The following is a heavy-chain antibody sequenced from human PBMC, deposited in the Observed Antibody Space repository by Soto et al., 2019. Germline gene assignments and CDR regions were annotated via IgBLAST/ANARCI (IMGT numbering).Heavy chain of an antibody. Sequence: GGSLRLSCDASGFTFNFYGMHWVRQAPGKGLEWVAVISYDGSDKYYADSVRGRFTISADKSISTAYLQWSSLKASDTAMYYCATANGSGSYPGTPPKYYYAMDVWGQGTTVTVSS. V-gene: IGHV3-30*03. J-gene: IGHJ6*02. D-gene: IGHD3-10*01. CDR2: ISYDGSDK. CDR3: ATANGSGSYPGTPPKYYYAMDV. CDR1: GFTFNFYG.